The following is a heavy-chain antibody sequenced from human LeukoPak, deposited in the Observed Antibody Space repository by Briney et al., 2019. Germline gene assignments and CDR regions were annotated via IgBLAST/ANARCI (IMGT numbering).Heavy chain of an antibody. J-gene: IGHJ5*02. CDR3: ARAPSNSGYNWFDP. CDR2: ISDIGSI. Sequence: PSETLSLTCTVSGGSISSYYWSWIRQPPGKGLEWIAYISDIGSINYNPSLKSRVTISVDTSKNQFSLKLSSVTAADTAVYYCARAPSNSGYNWFDPWGQGTLVTVSS. D-gene: IGHD2-2*03. V-gene: IGHV4-59*01. CDR1: GGSISSYY.